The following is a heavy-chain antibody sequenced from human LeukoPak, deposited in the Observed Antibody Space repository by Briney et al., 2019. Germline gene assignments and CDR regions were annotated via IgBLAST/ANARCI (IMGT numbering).Heavy chain of an antibody. CDR1: SGSFSGYY. D-gene: IGHD2-2*02. CDR2: INHSGST. Sequence: SETLSLTCAVYSGSFSGYYWSWIRQPPGKGLEGIGEINHSGSTNYNPSLKSRVTISVDTSKNQFSLKLSSVTAADTAVYYCARGHRYPGSDYWGQGTLVTVSS. J-gene: IGHJ4*02. CDR3: ARGHRYPGSDY. V-gene: IGHV4-34*01.